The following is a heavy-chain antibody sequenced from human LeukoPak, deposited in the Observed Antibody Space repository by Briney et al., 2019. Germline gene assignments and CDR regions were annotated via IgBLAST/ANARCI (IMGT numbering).Heavy chain of an antibody. V-gene: IGHV1-24*01. D-gene: IGHD6-19*01. Sequence: ASVKVSCKVSGYTLTELSMHWVRQAPGKGLEWMGGFDSEDGETIYAQKFQGRVTMTEDTSTDTAYMELSSLRSEDTAVYYCATGLAAVAGGFYWGQGTLVTVSS. CDR3: ATGLAAVAGGFY. J-gene: IGHJ4*02. CDR2: FDSEDGET. CDR1: GYTLTELS.